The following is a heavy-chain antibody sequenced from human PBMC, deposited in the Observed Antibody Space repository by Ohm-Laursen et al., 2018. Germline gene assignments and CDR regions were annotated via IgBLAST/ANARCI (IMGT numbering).Heavy chain of an antibody. CDR2: IYYSGST. D-gene: IGHD6-19*01. V-gene: IGHV4-39*01. CDR3: ARPIKRPGYSSGWYFDY. Sequence: TLSLTCTVSGGSISSSSYYWGWIRQPPGKGLEWIGSIYYSGSTYYNPSLKSRVTISVDTSKNQFSLKLSSVTAADTAVYYCARPIKRPGYSSGWYFDYWGQGTLVTVSS. J-gene: IGHJ4*02. CDR1: GGSISSSSYY.